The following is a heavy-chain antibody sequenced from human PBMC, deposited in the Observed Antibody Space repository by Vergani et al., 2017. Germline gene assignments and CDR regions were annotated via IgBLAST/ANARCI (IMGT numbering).Heavy chain of an antibody. J-gene: IGHJ6*03. CDR3: ARETSRIHAYYYYCYMDV. D-gene: IGHD1-1*01. V-gene: IGHV1-69*01. Sequence: QVQLVQSGAEVKKPGSSVKVSCKASGGTFSSYAISWVRQAPGQGLEWMGGIIPIFGTANYAQKFQGRVTITADESTSTAYMELSSLRAEDTAVYYCARETSRIHAYYYYCYMDVWGKGTTVTVSS. CDR1: GGTFSSYA. CDR2: IIPIFGTA.